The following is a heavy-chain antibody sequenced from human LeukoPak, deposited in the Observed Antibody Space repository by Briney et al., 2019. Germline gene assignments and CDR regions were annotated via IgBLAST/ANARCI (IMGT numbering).Heavy chain of an antibody. V-gene: IGHV3-53*01. CDR1: GFIVSRYH. D-gene: IGHD1-26*01. Sequence: GGSLRLSCVASGFIVSRYHMSWVRQAPGTALEWISVIYTGADTYYADSVRGRFTISRDDSKNTVYLQMNTLRADDTAVYYCTKGSHEASAGFHWGQGTLVTVSS. CDR3: TKGSHEASAGFH. J-gene: IGHJ4*02. CDR2: IYTGADT.